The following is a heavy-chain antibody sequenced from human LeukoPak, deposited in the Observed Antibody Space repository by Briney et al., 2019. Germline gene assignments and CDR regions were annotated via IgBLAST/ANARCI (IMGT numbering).Heavy chain of an antibody. D-gene: IGHD3-9*01. Sequence: GGSLRLSCAASGFRFGGSTISWVRQAPGKGRQWGSSISDSGNTYYAESLKGRITVSRDNAKNSLFLQMNSLRADDTAVYYCARDASIGLDVWGHGTTVTVSS. CDR1: GFRFGGST. V-gene: IGHV3-21*01. CDR2: ISDSGNT. J-gene: IGHJ6*02. CDR3: ARDASIGLDV.